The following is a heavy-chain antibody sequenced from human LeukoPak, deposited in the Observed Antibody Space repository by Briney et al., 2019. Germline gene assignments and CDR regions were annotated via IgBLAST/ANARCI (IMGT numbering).Heavy chain of an antibody. V-gene: IGHV3-30*03. D-gene: IGHD6-13*01. CDR2: ISYDGSNK. CDR3: ARDFPAAGDFDY. J-gene: IGHJ4*02. CDR1: GFTFSSYG. Sequence: GGSLRLSCAASGFTFSSYGMHWVRQAPGKGLEWVAVISYDGSNKYYADSVKGRFTISRDNSKNTLYLQMNSLRAEDTAVYYCARDFPAAGDFDYWGQGTLVTVSS.